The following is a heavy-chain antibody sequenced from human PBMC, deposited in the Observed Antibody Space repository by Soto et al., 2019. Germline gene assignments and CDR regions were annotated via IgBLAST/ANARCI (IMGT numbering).Heavy chain of an antibody. V-gene: IGHV4-4*07. Sequence: PSETLSLPCTVSGGSISSFYWSWIRQPAGKGLKWIGRIYSGGRNNYNPSRKSRVTMSVDTSKNQFSLRLSSVTAADTAMYYCAGGSSRWDYWGQGTLVTVSS. D-gene: IGHD6-13*01. CDR2: IYSGGRN. CDR1: GGSISSFY. CDR3: AGGSSRWDY. J-gene: IGHJ4*02.